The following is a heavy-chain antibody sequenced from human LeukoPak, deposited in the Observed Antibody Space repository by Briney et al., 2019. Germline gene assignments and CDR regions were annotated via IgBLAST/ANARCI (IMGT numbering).Heavy chain of an antibody. J-gene: IGHJ4*02. CDR2: INSDGSIT. CDR3: ARVRATFSPHFDN. Sequence: PGGSLRLSCAASGFTFSSYRMHCVRQAPGKGLMWVSRINSDGSITNYADSVKGRFTISRDNAKNTLYLQMNSLRAEDTAVYYCARVRATFSPHFDNWGQGTLVTVSS. V-gene: IGHV3-74*01. CDR1: GFTFSSYR. D-gene: IGHD5-12*01.